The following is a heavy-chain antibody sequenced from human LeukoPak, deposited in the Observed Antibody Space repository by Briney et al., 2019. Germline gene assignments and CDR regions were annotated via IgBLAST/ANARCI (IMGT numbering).Heavy chain of an antibody. CDR2: IRYDGSNK. CDR1: GFPFISHG. V-gene: IGHV3-30*02. Sequence: GGSLRLSCAASGFPFISHGAHWVRQAPGKGLEWVAFIRYDGSNKYYADSVKGRFTISKDNSKNTLYLQMNSLRAEDTAVYYCAKDPSRVAGTERNFACLGRATLPTVCS. D-gene: IGHD6-19*01. CDR3: AKDPSRVAGTERNFAC. J-gene: IGHJ4*02.